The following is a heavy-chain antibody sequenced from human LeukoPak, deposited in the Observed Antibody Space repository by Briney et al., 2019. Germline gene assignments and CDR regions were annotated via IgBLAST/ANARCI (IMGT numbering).Heavy chain of an antibody. V-gene: IGHV4-34*01. D-gene: IGHD2-15*01. CDR3: ATTRGYSRVFDY. J-gene: IGHJ4*02. CDR1: GGSFSGYY. CDR2: INHSGST. Sequence: RASETLSLTCAVYGGSFSGYYWSWIRQPPGKGLEWIGEINHSGSTNYNPSLKSRVTISVDTSKNQFSLKLSSVTAADTAVYYCATTRGYSRVFDYWGQGTLVTVSS.